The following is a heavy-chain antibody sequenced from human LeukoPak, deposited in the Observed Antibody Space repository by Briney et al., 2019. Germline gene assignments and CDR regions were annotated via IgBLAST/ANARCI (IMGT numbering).Heavy chain of an antibody. V-gene: IGHV1-46*01. D-gene: IGHD3-3*01. J-gene: IGHJ4*02. CDR2: IIPSDGFT. CDR3: ATAGRRLFGVLIPLSFDY. CDR1: GYTFTSYY. Sequence: GASVKVSCKASGYTFTSYYMHWVRQAPGQGLEWMGMIIPSDGFTTYAQKFQGRPTMTRDMSTSTVYMELSSLRSEDTALYYCATAGRRLFGVLIPLSFDYWGQGTLVTVSS.